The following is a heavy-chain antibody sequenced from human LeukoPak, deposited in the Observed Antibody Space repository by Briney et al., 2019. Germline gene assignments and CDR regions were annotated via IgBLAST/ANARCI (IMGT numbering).Heavy chain of an antibody. D-gene: IGHD3-10*01. CDR1: GGSFSGYY. Sequence: SETLSLTCAVYGGSFSGYYWSWIRQPPGKGLEWIGEINHSGSTNYNPSLKSRVTISVDTSKNQFSLKLSSVTAADTAVYYCARSKRLLWFGELFESDNWFDPGAREPWSPSPQ. CDR3: ARSKRLLWFGELFESDNWFDP. V-gene: IGHV4-34*01. J-gene: IGHJ5*02. CDR2: INHSGST.